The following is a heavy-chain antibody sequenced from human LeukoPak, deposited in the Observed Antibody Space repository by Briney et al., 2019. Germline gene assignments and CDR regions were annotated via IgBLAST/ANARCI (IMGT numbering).Heavy chain of an antibody. CDR1: GFTFSSYS. D-gene: IGHD3-3*02. CDR3: ARTRGISNWFDP. V-gene: IGHV3-48*01. J-gene: IGHJ5*02. CDR2: ISSSSSTI. Sequence: PGGSLRLSCAASGFTFSSYSMNWVRQAPGNGLEWGSYISSSSSTIYYADAVKGRFTISRDNAKNSLDLQMNSLRSDDTAGYYGARTRGISNWFDPWGQGTLVTVSS.